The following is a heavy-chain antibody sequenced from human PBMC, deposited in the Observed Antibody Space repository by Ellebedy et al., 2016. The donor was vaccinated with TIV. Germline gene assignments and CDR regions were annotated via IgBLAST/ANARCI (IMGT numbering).Heavy chain of an antibody. Sequence: PGGSLRLSCAASGFSVSSNYVSWVRQAPGKGLEWVSYIYTGDSTYHADSVKGRFTISSDNSKNTVSLQMNSRRVEDTAVYYCARVRSSAFEIWGQGTMVTVSS. CDR2: IYTGDST. CDR1: GFSVSSNY. CDR3: ARVRSSAFEI. J-gene: IGHJ3*02. V-gene: IGHV3-53*01.